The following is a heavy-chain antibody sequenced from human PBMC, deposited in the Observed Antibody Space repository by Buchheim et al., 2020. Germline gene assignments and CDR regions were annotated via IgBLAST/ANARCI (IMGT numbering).Heavy chain of an antibody. J-gene: IGHJ4*02. CDR2: IKSITDGGTT. V-gene: IGHV3-15*01. Sequence: EVQPVESGGGLVKPGGSLRLSCSASGFIFSDAWMSWVRQSPGKGLEWVGRIKSITDGGTTDYATPVKGRFTISRDDSKATVYLQMNNLKTEDTAVYYCTTDGGTYSYYRGQGTL. CDR1: GFIFSDAW. D-gene: IGHD2-21*01. CDR3: TTDGGTYSYY.